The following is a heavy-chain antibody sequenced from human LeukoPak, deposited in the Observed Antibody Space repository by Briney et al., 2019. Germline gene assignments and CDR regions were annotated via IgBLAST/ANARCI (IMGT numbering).Heavy chain of an antibody. D-gene: IGHD3-10*01. CDR2: INPNSGGT. J-gene: IGHJ3*02. Sequence: ASVKVSCKASGYTFTGYYMHWVRQAPGQELEWMGWINPNSGGTNYAQKFQGRVTMTRDTSISTAYMELSRLRSDDTAVYYCARVGGLIWFGEPYDAFDIWGQGTMVTVSS. CDR1: GYTFTGYY. CDR3: ARVGGLIWFGEPYDAFDI. V-gene: IGHV1-2*02.